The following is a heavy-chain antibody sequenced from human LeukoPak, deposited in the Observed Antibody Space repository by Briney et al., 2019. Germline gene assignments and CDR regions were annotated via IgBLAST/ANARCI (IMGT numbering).Heavy chain of an antibody. J-gene: IGHJ4*02. D-gene: IGHD1-1*01. CDR3: ARDGTGTTSDQLFDY. CDR2: IYSGGST. Sequence: GGSLRLSCAASGFTVSSNYMSWVRQAPGKGLEWVSVIYSGGSTYYADSVKGRFTISRDNSKNTLYLQMNSLRAEDTAVYYCARDGTGTTSDQLFDYWGQGTLVTVSS. CDR1: GFTVSSNY. V-gene: IGHV3-53*05.